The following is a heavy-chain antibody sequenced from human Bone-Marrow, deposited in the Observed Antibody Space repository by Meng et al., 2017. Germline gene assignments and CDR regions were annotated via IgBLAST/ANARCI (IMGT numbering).Heavy chain of an antibody. J-gene: IGHJ4*02. V-gene: IGHV3-30*01. D-gene: IGHD1-1*01. CDR1: GFTCSSYA. CDR3: ASPRGGWKRGLGGFDY. Sequence: QVQLVESGGGVVQPGRSLRLSCAASGFTCSSYAMHWVRQAPGKGLEWVAVISYDRSNKYYADSVKGRFTISRDNSKNTLYLQMNSLRAEDTAVYYCASPRGGWKRGLGGFDYWGQGTLVTVSS. CDR2: ISYDRSNK.